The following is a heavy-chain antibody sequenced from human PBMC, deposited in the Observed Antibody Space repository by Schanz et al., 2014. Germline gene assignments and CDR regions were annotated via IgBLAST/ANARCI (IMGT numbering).Heavy chain of an antibody. V-gene: IGHV4-59*08. CDR3: ARSTYDFWSAFDY. J-gene: IGHJ4*02. CDR1: GDSIGTYQ. D-gene: IGHD3-3*01. Sequence: QVQLQESGPGLVKPSETLSLTCTVSGDSIGTYQWSWIRQPPGKGLEWIGYVYHSGVTTYKSSLKRRVSRTVDTKKTQFSLKLTSVTAADTAVYYCARSTYDFWSAFDYWGQGILVAVSS. CDR2: VYHSGVT.